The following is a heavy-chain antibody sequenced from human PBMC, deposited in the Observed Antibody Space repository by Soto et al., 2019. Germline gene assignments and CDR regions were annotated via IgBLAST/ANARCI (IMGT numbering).Heavy chain of an antibody. D-gene: IGHD6-19*01. CDR2: IYYSGST. Sequence: WGWIRQPPGKGLEWIGYIYYSGSTNFNPSLKSRVTISIDTSKNQSSLKLSSVTAADTAVYYCATGSSGWYVDFDYWGQGTLVTVSS. V-gene: IGHV4-59*01. CDR3: ATGSSGWYVDFDY. J-gene: IGHJ4*02.